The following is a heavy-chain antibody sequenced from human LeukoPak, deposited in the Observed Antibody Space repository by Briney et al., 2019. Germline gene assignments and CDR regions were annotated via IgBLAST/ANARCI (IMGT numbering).Heavy chain of an antibody. V-gene: IGHV4-4*07. Sequence: SETLSFTCSVSGGSITTYYWNWIRQPAGKGLEWIGRMYSGSTNYSPSLKSRVTMSIDTSKNQFYLRLTSVTAADTAVYYCARSDCSRGGCPSFEYWGQGILVTVSP. J-gene: IGHJ4*02. CDR1: GGSITTYY. D-gene: IGHD2-15*01. CDR2: MYSGST. CDR3: ARSDCSRGGCPSFEY.